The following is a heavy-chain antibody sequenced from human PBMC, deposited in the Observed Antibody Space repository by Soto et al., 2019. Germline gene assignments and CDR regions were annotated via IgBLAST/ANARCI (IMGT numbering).Heavy chain of an antibody. CDR1: GYSFSTYY. V-gene: IGHV5-51*01. CDR3: AKLGVERQAPYHLDS. Sequence: GESLKISCKGSGYSFSTYYIAWVRQMPGKGLEWMGTIYPGDSDSSYSPSFQGQVTFSADKSITTAYLQWSSLKASDTAMYYCAKLGVERQAPYHLDSWGQGTLVTVSS. D-gene: IGHD2-21*01. J-gene: IGHJ4*02. CDR2: IYPGDSDS.